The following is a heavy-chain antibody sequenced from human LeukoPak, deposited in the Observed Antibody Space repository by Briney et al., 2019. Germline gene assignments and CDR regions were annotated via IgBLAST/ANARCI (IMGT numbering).Heavy chain of an antibody. CDR3: ARGVRNSRSPHIFDY. CDR1: GGSISSGGYY. J-gene: IGHJ4*02. V-gene: IGHV4-31*03. D-gene: IGHD1-7*01. Sequence: SQTLSLTCTVPGGSISSGGYYWSWIRQHPGKGLEWIGYIYYSGSTYYNPSLKSRVTISVDTSKNQFSLKLSSVTAADTAVYYCARGVRNSRSPHIFDYWGQGTLVTVSS. CDR2: IYYSGST.